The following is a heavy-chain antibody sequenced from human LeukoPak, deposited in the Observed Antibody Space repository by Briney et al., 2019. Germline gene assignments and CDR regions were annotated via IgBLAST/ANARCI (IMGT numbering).Heavy chain of an antibody. D-gene: IGHD1-26*01. CDR2: ISYDGSNK. CDR3: ARSGSFSPTYYFDY. Sequence: GRSLRLSCAASGFTFSSYGMHWVRQAPGKGLEWVAVISYDGSNKYYADSVKGRFTISRDNSKNTLYLQMNSLRAEDTAVYYCARSGSFSPTYYFDYWGQGTLVTVSS. CDR1: GFTFSSYG. V-gene: IGHV3-30*03. J-gene: IGHJ4*02.